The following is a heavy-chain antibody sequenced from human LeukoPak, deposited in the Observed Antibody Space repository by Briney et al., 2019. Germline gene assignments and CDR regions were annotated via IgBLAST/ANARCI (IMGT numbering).Heavy chain of an antibody. J-gene: IGHJ4*02. Sequence: SETLSLTCTVSGGSISSSGYYWGWIRQPPGKGLEWIGSIYYSGSTYYNPSLKSRVTISVDTSKNQFSLKLSSVTAADTAVYYCASHAYDSSGYYLYYFDYWGQGTLVTVSS. D-gene: IGHD3-22*01. CDR1: GGSISSSGYY. CDR2: IYYSGST. CDR3: ASHAYDSSGYYLYYFDY. V-gene: IGHV4-39*07.